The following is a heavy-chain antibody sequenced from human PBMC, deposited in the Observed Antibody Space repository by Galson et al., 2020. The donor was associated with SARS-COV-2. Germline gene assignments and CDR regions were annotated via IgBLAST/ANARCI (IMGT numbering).Heavy chain of an antibody. J-gene: IGHJ3*02. CDR2: ISFDGTNK. V-gene: IGHV3-30*03. CDR3: ARDLLWGACGGGRCQPGVDAFDI. CDR1: GFTFSTYS. D-gene: IGHD2-15*01. Sequence: QAGGSLRLSCTTSGFTFSTYSMHWVRQAPGKGLEWVGAISFDGTNKYHADSVQGRFTFSRDNSKKTLYLQMDSLRPEDTATYYCARDLLWGACGGGRCQPGVDAFDIWGQGTKVTVSS.